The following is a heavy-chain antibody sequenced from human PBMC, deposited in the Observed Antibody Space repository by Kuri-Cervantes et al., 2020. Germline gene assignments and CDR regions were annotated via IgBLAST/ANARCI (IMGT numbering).Heavy chain of an antibody. CDR3: ARGKVRDGYKP. Sequence: ASVKVSCKASGYTFTSYGISWVRQAPGQGLEWMGWISAYNGNTNYAQKFQGWVTMTRDTSTSTVYMELSSLRSEDTAVYYCARGKVRDGYKPWGQGTLVTVSS. V-gene: IGHV1-18*01. CDR1: GYTFTSYG. J-gene: IGHJ4*02. D-gene: IGHD5-24*01. CDR2: ISAYNGNT.